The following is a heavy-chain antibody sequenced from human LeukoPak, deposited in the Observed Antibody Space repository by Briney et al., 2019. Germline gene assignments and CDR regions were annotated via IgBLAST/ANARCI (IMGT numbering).Heavy chain of an antibody. V-gene: IGHV4-34*01. Sequence: SETLSLTCAVYGGSFSGYYWSWIRQPPGKGLEWTGEINHSGSTNYNPSLKSRVTISVDTSKNQFSLKLISVTAADTAVYYCARGRVLGRYYYYYYMDVWGRGTTVTVSS. CDR3: ARGRVLGRYYYYYYMDV. J-gene: IGHJ6*03. D-gene: IGHD3-10*01. CDR1: GGSFSGYY. CDR2: INHSGST.